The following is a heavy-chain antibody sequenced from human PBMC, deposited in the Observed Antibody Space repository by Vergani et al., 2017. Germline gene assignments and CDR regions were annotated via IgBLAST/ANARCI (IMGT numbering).Heavy chain of an antibody. Sequence: EVQLVESGGGLVQPGGSLKLSCAASGFTFSSYSMNWVRQAPGKGLEWVSSISSSSSYIYYADSVKGRFTISRDNAKNSLYLQMNSLRAEDTAVYYCAREVTDYDFWSGIGDYYYGMDVWGQGTTVTVSS. CDR3: AREVTDYDFWSGIGDYYYGMDV. D-gene: IGHD3-3*01. CDR2: ISSSSSYI. J-gene: IGHJ6*02. V-gene: IGHV3-21*01. CDR1: GFTFSSYS.